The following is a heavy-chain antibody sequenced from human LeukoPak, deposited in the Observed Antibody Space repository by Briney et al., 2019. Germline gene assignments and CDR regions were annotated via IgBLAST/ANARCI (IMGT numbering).Heavy chain of an antibody. CDR1: GGSFSGYY. J-gene: IGHJ4*02. V-gene: IGHV4-34*01. CDR3: ARAAPYYDYVWGSYRHHFFDY. D-gene: IGHD3-16*02. Sequence: SETLSLTCAVYGGSFSGYYWSWIRQPPGKGLEWIGEINHSGSTNYNPSLKSRVTISVDTSKNQFSLKLSSVTAADTAVYYCARAAPYYDYVWGSYRHHFFDYWGQGTLVTVSS. CDR2: INHSGST.